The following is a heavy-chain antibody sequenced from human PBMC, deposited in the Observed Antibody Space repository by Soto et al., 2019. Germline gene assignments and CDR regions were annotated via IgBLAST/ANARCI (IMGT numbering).Heavy chain of an antibody. CDR2: VSYDGRQK. CDR3: AKDRGWSSADLDY. J-gene: IGHJ4*02. D-gene: IGHD6-19*01. Sequence: QVQVVESGGAAVQPGQSLRLSCAASGFTFSSYTFHWVRQAPGKGLEWVAVVSYDGRQKFHADSVKGRFTISRDNFKNTVNLQMNSLRAEDTAVYYCAKDRGWSSADLDYWGQGTLVTVSS. CDR1: GFTFSSYT. V-gene: IGHV3-30*04.